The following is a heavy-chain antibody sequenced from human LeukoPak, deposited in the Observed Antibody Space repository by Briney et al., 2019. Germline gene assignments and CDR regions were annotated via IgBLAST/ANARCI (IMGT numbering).Heavy chain of an antibody. CDR2: ISSSSSYI. CDR1: GFTFSSYS. Sequence: PGGSLRLSCAASGFTFSSYSMNWVRQAPGKGLEWVSSISSSSSYIYYADSVKGRFTISRDNAKNSLYLQMNSLRAEDTAVYYCARDMDPYGLYDSSGYYYDYWGQGTLVTVSS. V-gene: IGHV3-21*01. D-gene: IGHD3-22*01. J-gene: IGHJ4*02. CDR3: ARDMDPYGLYDSSGYYYDY.